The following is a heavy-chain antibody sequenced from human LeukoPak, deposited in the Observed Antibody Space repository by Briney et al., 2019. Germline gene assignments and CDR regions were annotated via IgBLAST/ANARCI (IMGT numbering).Heavy chain of an antibody. D-gene: IGHD3-22*01. J-gene: IGHJ4*02. CDR1: GFTFSSYS. V-gene: IGHV3-21*01. CDR2: ISSSSSYI. Sequence: GGSLRLSCAASGFTFSSYSMNWVRQAPGKGLEWVSSISSSSSYIYYADSVKGRFTISRDNAKNSLYQQMNSLRAEDTAVYYCARGGTYDSSGYYYWGQGTLVTVSS. CDR3: ARGGTYDSSGYYY.